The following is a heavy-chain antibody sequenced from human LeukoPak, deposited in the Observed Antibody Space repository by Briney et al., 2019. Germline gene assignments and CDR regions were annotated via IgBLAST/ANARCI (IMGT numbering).Heavy chain of an antibody. Sequence: SETLSLICAVYDGSLSGYWWSWIRQSPGKGLEWIGEISHSGSTNYNPSFKSRVTVSGDTSNKQVSLKMTSVTAADTAVYFCARGRDYIWGMSGYWGQGTQVIVSS. CDR1: DGSLSGYW. V-gene: IGHV4-34*01. CDR3: ARGRDYIWGMSGY. CDR2: ISHSGST. D-gene: IGHD3-16*01. J-gene: IGHJ4*02.